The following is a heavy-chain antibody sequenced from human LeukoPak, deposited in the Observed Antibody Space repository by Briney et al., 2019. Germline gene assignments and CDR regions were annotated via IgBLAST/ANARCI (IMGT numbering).Heavy chain of an antibody. CDR3: ARVPLWFGDSYFDY. D-gene: IGHD3-10*01. Sequence: PSETLSLTCTVSGHSISSGYYWGWIRQPPGKGLEWIGSIYHSGSTYYNPSLKSRVTISVDTFKSQFSLKLSSVTAADTAVYYCARVPLWFGDSYFDYWGQGTLVTVSS. J-gene: IGHJ4*02. CDR2: IYHSGST. V-gene: IGHV4-38-2*02. CDR1: GHSISSGYY.